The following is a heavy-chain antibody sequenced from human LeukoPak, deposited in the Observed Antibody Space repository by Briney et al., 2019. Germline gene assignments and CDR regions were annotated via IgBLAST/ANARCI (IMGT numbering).Heavy chain of an antibody. J-gene: IGHJ4*02. V-gene: IGHV3-21*01. D-gene: IGHD5-24*01. Sequence: GESLKISCAASGFTFSSYSMNWVRQAPGKGLEWVSSISSSSSYIYYADSVKGRFTISRDNAKNSLYLQMNSLRAEDTAVYYCARDRRDGYINDYWGQGTLVTVSS. CDR1: GFTFSSYS. CDR2: ISSSSSYI. CDR3: ARDRRDGYINDY.